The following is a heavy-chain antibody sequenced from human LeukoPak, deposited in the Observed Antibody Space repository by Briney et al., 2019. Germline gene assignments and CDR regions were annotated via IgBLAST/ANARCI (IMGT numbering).Heavy chain of an antibody. V-gene: IGHV4-59*01. CDR1: GGSISNYY. CDR3: ARVGIAAGEGYYYYMDV. J-gene: IGHJ6*03. Sequence: SETLSVTCRVSGGSISNYYWSWIRQSPRKGPEWIGYIYNSGSTNYNPSLKSRVTISVDTSKNQFSLKLSSVTAADTAVYYCARVGIAAGEGYYYYMDVWGKGTTVTISS. D-gene: IGHD6-13*01. CDR2: IYNSGST.